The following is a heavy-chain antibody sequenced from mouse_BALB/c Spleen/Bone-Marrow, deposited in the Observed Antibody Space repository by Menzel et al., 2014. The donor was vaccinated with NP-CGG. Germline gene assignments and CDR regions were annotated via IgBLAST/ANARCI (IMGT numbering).Heavy chain of an antibody. CDR2: IDPANGNT. Sequence: EVKLMESGAELVKPGASVKLSCTASGFNIEDTYMHWVKQRPEQGLEWIGRIDPANGNTKYDPKFQGKATITADTPSNTAYLQLSSLTSEDTAVYYCASYYYGHYFDYWGQGTTLTVSS. V-gene: IGHV14-3*02. D-gene: IGHD1-1*01. CDR3: ASYYYGHYFDY. CDR1: GFNIEDTY. J-gene: IGHJ2*01.